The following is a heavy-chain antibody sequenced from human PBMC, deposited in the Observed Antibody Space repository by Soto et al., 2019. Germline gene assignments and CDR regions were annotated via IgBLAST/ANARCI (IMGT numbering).Heavy chain of an antibody. J-gene: IGHJ3*02. CDR1: GFTFSSYA. V-gene: IGHV3-23*01. CDR3: AKWNPPEDIVVVVAADAFDI. Sequence: GGSLRLSCAASGFTFSSYAMSWVRQAPGKGLEWVSAISGSGGSTYYADSVKGRFTISRDNSKNTLYLQMNSLRAEDTAVYYCAKWNPPEDIVVVVAADAFDIWGQGTMVTV. D-gene: IGHD2-15*01. CDR2: ISGSGGST.